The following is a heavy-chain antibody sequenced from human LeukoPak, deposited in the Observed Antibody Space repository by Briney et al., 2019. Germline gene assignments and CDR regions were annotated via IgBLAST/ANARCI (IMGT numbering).Heavy chain of an antibody. Sequence: GSLRLSCAVSGFTFRSYAMNWVRQAPGKGLEWVAAITADGGSTHYTTSVKGRFIISRDTPKNTLSLQMNNLRAEDTAVYFCARVWLRDYMDVWGEGTTVSVSS. CDR2: ITADGGST. CDR3: ARVWLRDYMDV. J-gene: IGHJ6*03. V-gene: IGHV3-23*01. D-gene: IGHD5-12*01. CDR1: GFTFRSYA.